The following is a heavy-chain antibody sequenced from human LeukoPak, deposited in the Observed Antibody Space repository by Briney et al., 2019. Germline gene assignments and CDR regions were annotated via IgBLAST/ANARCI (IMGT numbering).Heavy chain of an antibody. CDR2: IKSKTDGGTT. Sequence: PGGSLRLSCAASGFTFSNAWMSWVRQAPGKGLEWVGRIKSKTDGGTTDYAAPVKGRFIISRDDSKNTLYLQMNSLKTEDTAVYYCTTGSYDFWSGYNDYWGQGTLVTVSS. CDR1: GFTFSNAW. V-gene: IGHV3-15*01. CDR3: TTGSYDFWSGYNDY. J-gene: IGHJ4*02. D-gene: IGHD3-3*01.